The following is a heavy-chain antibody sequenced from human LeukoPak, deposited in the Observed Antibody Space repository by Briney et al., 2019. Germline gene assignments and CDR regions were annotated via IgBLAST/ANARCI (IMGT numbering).Heavy chain of an antibody. CDR2: IDYSGST. V-gene: IGHV4-39*01. D-gene: IGHD3-10*01. Sequence: SETLSLTCTVSGGSISSNNYYWGWIRQPPGKGLEWFGSIDYSGSTNYNPSLKSRVAISVDTSKNQFSLKVTSVTAADTAVYYCAKIGGYMVRGVENWFDPRGQGTLVTVSS. CDR3: AKIGGYMVRGVENWFDP. CDR1: GGSISSNNYY. J-gene: IGHJ5*02.